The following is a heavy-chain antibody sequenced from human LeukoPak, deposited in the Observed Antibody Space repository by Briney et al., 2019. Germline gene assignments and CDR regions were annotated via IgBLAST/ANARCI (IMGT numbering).Heavy chain of an antibody. CDR1: GGSISSGGYS. CDR3: ARRIVEGYYFDY. CDR2: IYHSGST. J-gene: IGHJ4*02. Sequence: PSQTLSLTCAVSGGSISSGGYSWSWIRQPPGKGLEWIGYIYHSGSTNYNPSLKSRVTISVDTPKNQFSLKLSSVTAADTAVYYCARRIVEGYYFDYWGQGTLVTVSS. D-gene: IGHD2-15*01. V-gene: IGHV4-30-2*01.